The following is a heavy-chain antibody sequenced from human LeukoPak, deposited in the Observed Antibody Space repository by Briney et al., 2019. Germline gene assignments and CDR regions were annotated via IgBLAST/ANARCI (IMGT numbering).Heavy chain of an antibody. Sequence: SETLSLTCTVSGGSIISSSYYWGWIRQPPGKGLEWIGSIYYSGSTYYNPSLKSRVTISVDTSKNQFSLKLSSVTAADTAVYYCARGFHPNRYFQTPFDPWGQGTLVTVSS. J-gene: IGHJ5*02. V-gene: IGHV4-39*07. CDR3: ARGFHPNRYFQTPFDP. CDR2: IYYSGST. CDR1: GGSIISSSYY. D-gene: IGHD1-14*01.